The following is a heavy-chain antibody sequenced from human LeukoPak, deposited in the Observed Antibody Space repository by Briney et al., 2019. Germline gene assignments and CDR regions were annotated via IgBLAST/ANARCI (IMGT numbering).Heavy chain of an antibody. V-gene: IGHV4-39*07. CDR1: GGSISSSSYY. D-gene: IGHD1-26*01. Sequence: PSETLSLTCTVSGGSISSSSYYWGWIRQPPGKGLEWIGSIYYSGSTYYNPSLKSRVTISVDTSKNQFSLKLSSVTAADTAVYYCARNSGSSRHYYYMDVWGKGTTVTVSS. J-gene: IGHJ6*03. CDR2: IYYSGST. CDR3: ARNSGSSRHYYYMDV.